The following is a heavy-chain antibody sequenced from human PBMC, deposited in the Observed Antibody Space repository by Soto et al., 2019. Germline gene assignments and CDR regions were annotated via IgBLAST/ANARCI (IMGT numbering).Heavy chain of an antibody. CDR2: INHSGST. V-gene: IGHV4-34*01. D-gene: IGHD6-13*01. Sequence: QVQLQQCGAGLLKPSETVSLTCAVYGGSFSGYYWSWIRQPPGKGLEWIGEINHSGSTNYNPSLKSRVTSSVDTSKNQFSLKLSSVTAADTAVYYCARWGSKLAAAGYSTDYYYYYGMDVCRQGTTVTVSS. CDR1: GGSFSGYY. J-gene: IGHJ6*02. CDR3: ARWGSKLAAAGYSTDYYYYYGMDV.